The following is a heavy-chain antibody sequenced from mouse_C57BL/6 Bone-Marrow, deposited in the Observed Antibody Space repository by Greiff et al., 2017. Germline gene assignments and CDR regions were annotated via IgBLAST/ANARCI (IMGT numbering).Heavy chain of an antibody. V-gene: IGHV5-9*04. CDR1: GFTFSSYT. CDR3: SRQVTTVLATKYFDV. J-gene: IGHJ1*03. Sequence: DVKLVESGGGLVQPGGSLKLSCAASGFTFSSYTMSWVRQTPEKRLQWVAAISGGGGNTYYPDSVKGRFTITRDNDKNILCMQLSSLRSEDTAVYYCSRQVTTVLATKYFDVWGTGTTVTVSS. D-gene: IGHD1-1*01. CDR2: ISGGGGNT.